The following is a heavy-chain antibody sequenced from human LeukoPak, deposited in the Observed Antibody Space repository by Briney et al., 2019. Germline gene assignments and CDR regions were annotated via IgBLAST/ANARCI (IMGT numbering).Heavy chain of an antibody. J-gene: IGHJ3*02. CDR1: GYTFTSYY. Sequence: ASVKVSCKASGYTFTSYYMLWVRQAPGQGLEWMGIINPRGGSTNYAQKFQGRVAMTRDTSTSTVYMELSSLRSEDTAVYYCARGAELRFLEWLAFDIWGQGTMVTVSS. D-gene: IGHD3-3*01. V-gene: IGHV1-46*01. CDR2: INPRGGST. CDR3: ARGAELRFLEWLAFDI.